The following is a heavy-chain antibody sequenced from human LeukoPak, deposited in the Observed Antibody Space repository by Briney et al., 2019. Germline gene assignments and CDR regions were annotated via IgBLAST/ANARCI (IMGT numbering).Heavy chain of an antibody. CDR2: ISSSSSYI. V-gene: IGHV3-21*04. J-gene: IGHJ6*03. CDR3: AAPEFSIAVAGNHMDV. Sequence: GGSLRLSCAASGFTFSSSSMNWVRQAPGKGLEWVSSISSSSSYIYYADSVKGRFTISRDNSKNTLYLQMNSLRAEDTAVYYCAAPEFSIAVAGNHMDVWGKGTTVTISS. CDR1: GFTFSSSS. D-gene: IGHD6-19*01.